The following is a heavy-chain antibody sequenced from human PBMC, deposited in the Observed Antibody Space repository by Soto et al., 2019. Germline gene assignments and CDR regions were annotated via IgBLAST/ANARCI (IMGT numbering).Heavy chain of an antibody. CDR3: ARASQQLVYYFDS. V-gene: IGHV3-7*01. CDR2: IKEEGREK. Sequence: GGSLRLSCAASGFTFGSYWMSWVRQAPGKGLEWVANIKEEGREKYYVGSVKGRFTISRDNANNLLYLQMISLSPEDTAVYYCARASQQLVYYFDSWGQGTLVTVSS. CDR1: GFTFGSYW. D-gene: IGHD6-13*01. J-gene: IGHJ4*02.